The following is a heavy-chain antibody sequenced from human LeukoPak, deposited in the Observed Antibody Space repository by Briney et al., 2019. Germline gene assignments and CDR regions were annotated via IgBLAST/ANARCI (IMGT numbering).Heavy chain of an antibody. CDR2: ISSSGSTI. D-gene: IGHD3-22*01. CDR1: GSTFSDYY. J-gene: IGHJ5*02. CDR3: ARGDSSGYHNWFDP. V-gene: IGHV3-11*01. Sequence: PGGSLRLSCAASGSTFSDYYMSWIRQAPGKGLEWVSYISSSGSTIYYADSVKGRFTISRDNAKNSLYLQMNSLRAEDTAVYYCARGDSSGYHNWFDPWGQGTLVTVSS.